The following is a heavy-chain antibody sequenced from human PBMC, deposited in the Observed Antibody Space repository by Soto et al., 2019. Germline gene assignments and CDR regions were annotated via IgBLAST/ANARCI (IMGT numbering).Heavy chain of an antibody. CDR2: IYYSGST. J-gene: IGHJ4*02. V-gene: IGHV4-31*03. D-gene: IGHD4-17*01. CDR3: ARDSFGDYGLFDY. CDR1: GGSISSGGYY. Sequence: SSETLSLTCTVSGGSISSGGYYWSWIRQHPGKGLEWIGYIYYSGSTYYNPSLKSRVTISVDTSKNQFSLKLSSVTAADTAVYYCARDSFGDYGLFDYWGQGTLVTV.